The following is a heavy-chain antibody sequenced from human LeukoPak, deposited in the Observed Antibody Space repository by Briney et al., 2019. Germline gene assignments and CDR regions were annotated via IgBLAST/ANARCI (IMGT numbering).Heavy chain of an antibody. V-gene: IGHV3-7*01. CDR1: GFTFSSYG. Sequence: QTGGSLRLSCAASGFTFSSYGMHWVRQAPGKGLEWVANIKQDGSESRYVDSVKGRFTISRDNAKNSLYLQMNSLRAEDTAVYYCARDFIAAAGTVDYWGQGTLVTVSS. D-gene: IGHD6-13*01. J-gene: IGHJ4*02. CDR2: IKQDGSES. CDR3: ARDFIAAAGTVDY.